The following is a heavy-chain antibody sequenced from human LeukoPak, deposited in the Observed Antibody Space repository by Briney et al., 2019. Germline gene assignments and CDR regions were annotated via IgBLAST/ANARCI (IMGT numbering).Heavy chain of an antibody. CDR3: ARRGDSDGFFEDAFDI. V-gene: IGHV1-2*02. Sequence: ASVKVSCKASGYTFTGYYMHWVRQAPGQGLEWMGWINPDSGGTNYAQKFQGRVTMTTDTSISTAYMELSRLRSDDTAVYYCARRGDSDGFFEDAFDIWGQGTMVTVPS. CDR2: INPDSGGT. J-gene: IGHJ3*02. D-gene: IGHD5-18*01. CDR1: GYTFTGYY.